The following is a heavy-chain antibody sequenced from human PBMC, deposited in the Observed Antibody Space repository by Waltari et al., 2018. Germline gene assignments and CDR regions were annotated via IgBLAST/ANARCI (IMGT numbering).Heavy chain of an antibody. CDR1: GFTFSSYG. Sequence: QVQLVESGGGVVQPGRSLRLSCAASGFTFSSYGMHWVRQAPGKGLEWVAVIWYDGSNKYYADSVKGRFTISRDNSKNTLYLQMNSLRAEDTAMYYCAKDYYDSSGLFDYWGQGTLVTVSS. J-gene: IGHJ4*02. CDR3: AKDYYDSSGLFDY. D-gene: IGHD3-22*01. V-gene: IGHV3-30*18. CDR2: IWYDGSNK.